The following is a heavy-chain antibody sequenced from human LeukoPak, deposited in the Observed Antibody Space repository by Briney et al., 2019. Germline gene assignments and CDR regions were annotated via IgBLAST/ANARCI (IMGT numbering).Heavy chain of an antibody. CDR2: ISAYNGNT. V-gene: IGHV1-18*01. Sequence: GASVKVSRKASGYTFTSYGISWVRQAPGQGLEWMGWISAYNGNTNYAQKLQGRVTMTTDTSTSTAYMELRSLRSDDTAVYYCARDPRDYYDSSGPFFDYWGQGTLVTVSS. D-gene: IGHD3-22*01. CDR1: GYTFTSYG. CDR3: ARDPRDYYDSSGPFFDY. J-gene: IGHJ4*02.